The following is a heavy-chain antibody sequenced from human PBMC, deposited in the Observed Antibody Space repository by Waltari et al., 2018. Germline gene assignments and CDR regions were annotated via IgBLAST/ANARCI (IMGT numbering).Heavy chain of an antibody. Sequence: QVQLQESGPGLVKPSETLSLTCTVSGGSISRYSWSWLRQPPGKGLEWIGYIYYSGSTNYNPSLKSRVTISVDTSKNQFSLKLSSVTAADTAVYYCARENLNYDSWRAYGMDVWGQGTTVTVSS. D-gene: IGHD3-22*01. CDR1: GGSISRYS. CDR2: IYYSGST. CDR3: ARENLNYDSWRAYGMDV. V-gene: IGHV4-59*01. J-gene: IGHJ6*02.